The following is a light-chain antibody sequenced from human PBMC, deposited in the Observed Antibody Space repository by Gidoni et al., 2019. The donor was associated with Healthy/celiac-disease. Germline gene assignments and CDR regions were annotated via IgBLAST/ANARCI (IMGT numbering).Light chain of an antibody. Sequence: EIVMTQSPATLSVSPGERATLSCRASQSVSSNLAWYQQKPGQAPRLLIYGASTRATGIPARFSGSGSGTEVTITISSLQSEDFAVYYCQQYNNWPPGTVXQXTKVEIK. CDR1: QSVSSN. CDR3: QQYNNWPPGT. V-gene: IGKV3-15*01. J-gene: IGKJ1*01. CDR2: GAS.